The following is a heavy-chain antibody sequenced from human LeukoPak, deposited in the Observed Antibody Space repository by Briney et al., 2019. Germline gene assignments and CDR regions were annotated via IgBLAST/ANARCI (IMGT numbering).Heavy chain of an antibody. CDR1: GGTFSSYA. Sequence: PSASVKVSCKASGGTFSSYAISWVRQAPGQGLEWMGRIIPILGIANYAQKFQGRVTITADKSTSTAYMELSSLRSEDTAVYYCARASRAAGGARSNFDYWGQGTLVTVSS. CDR2: IIPILGIA. D-gene: IGHD6-25*01. J-gene: IGHJ4*02. V-gene: IGHV1-69*04. CDR3: ARASRAAGGARSNFDY.